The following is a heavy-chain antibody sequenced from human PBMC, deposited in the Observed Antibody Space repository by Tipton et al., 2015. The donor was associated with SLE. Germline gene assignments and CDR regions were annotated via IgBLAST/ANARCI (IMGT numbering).Heavy chain of an antibody. D-gene: IGHD3-22*01. V-gene: IGHV4-38-2*01. Sequence: TLSLTCAVSGYSISSGYYWGWIRQPPGKGLEWIGSIYHSGSTYYNPSLKSRVTISVHTSKNQFSLKLSSVTAADPAVYYCASAVVVNNDWYFDLWGRGPLVTVSS. CDR2: IYHSGST. CDR3: ASAVVVNNDWYFDL. CDR1: GYSISSGYY. J-gene: IGHJ2*01.